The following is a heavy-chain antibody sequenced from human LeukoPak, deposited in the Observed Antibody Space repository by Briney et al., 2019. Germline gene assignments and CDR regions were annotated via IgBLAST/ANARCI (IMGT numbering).Heavy chain of an antibody. J-gene: IGHJ3*02. CDR2: ISAYKGNT. V-gene: IGHV1-18*01. D-gene: IGHD5-12*01. CDR1: GYTFTSYG. Sequence: ASVTVSCTASGYTFTSYGISWVRQAPGQGLEWMGWISAYKGNTNYAQTLQGRVTMTTDTSTSTAYMELRSLRSDDTAVYYCARGFGGYDLRAAFDIWGQGTMVTVSS. CDR3: ARGFGGYDLRAAFDI.